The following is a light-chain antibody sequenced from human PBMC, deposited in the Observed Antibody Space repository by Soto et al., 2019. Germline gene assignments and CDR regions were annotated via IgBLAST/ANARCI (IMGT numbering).Light chain of an antibody. Sequence: DIQMTQSPSTLSASEGDRVTISCRASQSVSIWLALYQQKPGRAPKLLIYKSSILESWVPSMFSGSGTGTDFTLAISSLQPEDSATYSCLQDINYPWTFGQGTKVDFK. CDR1: QSVSIW. CDR3: LQDINYPWT. CDR2: KSS. V-gene: IGKV1-5*03. J-gene: IGKJ1*01.